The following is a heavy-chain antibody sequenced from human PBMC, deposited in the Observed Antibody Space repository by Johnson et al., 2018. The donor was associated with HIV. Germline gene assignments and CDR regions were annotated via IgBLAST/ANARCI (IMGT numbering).Heavy chain of an antibody. Sequence: MQLVESGGGLVQPGGSLRLSCAASGFTFSSYDMHWVRQATGKGLEWVSAIGTAGDTYYPGSVKGRFTISRENAKNSLYLQMNSLRAGDTAVYYCARGGRGHDAFDIWGQGTMVTVSS. CDR1: GFTFSSYD. CDR3: ARGGRGHDAFDI. J-gene: IGHJ3*02. CDR2: IGTAGDT. V-gene: IGHV3-13*01.